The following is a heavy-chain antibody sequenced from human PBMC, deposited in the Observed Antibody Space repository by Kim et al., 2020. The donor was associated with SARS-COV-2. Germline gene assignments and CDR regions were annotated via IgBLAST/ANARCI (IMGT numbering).Heavy chain of an antibody. Sequence: SETLSLTCTVSGGSISSYYWSWIRQPPGKGLEWIGYIYYSGSTNYNPSLKSRVTISVDTSKNQFSLKLSSVTAADTAVYYCARVRPDYDFGNWFDPWGQGTLVTVSS. CDR3: ARVRPDYDFGNWFDP. CDR2: IYYSGST. D-gene: IGHD3-3*01. J-gene: IGHJ5*02. V-gene: IGHV4-59*01. CDR1: GGSISSYY.